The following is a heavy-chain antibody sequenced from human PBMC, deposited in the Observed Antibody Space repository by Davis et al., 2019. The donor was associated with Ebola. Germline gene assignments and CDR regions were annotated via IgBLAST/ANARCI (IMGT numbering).Heavy chain of an antibody. Sequence: GESLKISCAASGFTVSSDYMSWVRQAPGKGLEWVSVIYSGGDTYYADSAKGRFTISRDNSKNTLYLQLGSLRPEDTAVYYCARDPGLPNGMDVWGQGTTVTVSS. V-gene: IGHV3-53*05. CDR2: IYSGGDT. J-gene: IGHJ6*02. CDR3: ARDPGLPNGMDV. CDR1: GFTVSSDY.